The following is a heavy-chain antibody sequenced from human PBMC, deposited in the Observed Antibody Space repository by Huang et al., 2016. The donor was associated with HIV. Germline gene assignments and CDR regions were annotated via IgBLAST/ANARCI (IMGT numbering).Heavy chain of an antibody. V-gene: IGHV3-33*04. J-gene: IGHJ4*02. CDR2: KRKDGMKN. CDR3: ARGDYYDSSGYHPGYFDY. Sequence: VQLIESGGGVVQPGKSLRLSCATSGFILSNYGMHWVRKASGKGLKWVGVKRKDGMKNNYADSVRGRFTVGRDNGNNTLFLQMRSLGVDDTAVYYCARGDYYDSSGYHPGYFDYWGQGILVTVSS. D-gene: IGHD3-22*01. CDR1: GFILSNYG.